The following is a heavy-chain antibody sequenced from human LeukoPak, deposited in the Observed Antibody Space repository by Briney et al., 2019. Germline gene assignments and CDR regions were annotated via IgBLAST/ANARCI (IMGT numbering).Heavy chain of an antibody. CDR1: GFTFSYHW. Sequence: GGSLRLSCAASGFTFSYHWMAWVRQAPGKGLEWVASIKLDGSEQYYLDSVKGRFAISRDNVKNLMNLQMNILRAEDTAIYYCARDGGIMNAFDVWGQGTAVTVSS. J-gene: IGHJ3*01. CDR2: IKLDGSEQ. V-gene: IGHV3-7*01. D-gene: IGHD1-26*01. CDR3: ARDGGIMNAFDV.